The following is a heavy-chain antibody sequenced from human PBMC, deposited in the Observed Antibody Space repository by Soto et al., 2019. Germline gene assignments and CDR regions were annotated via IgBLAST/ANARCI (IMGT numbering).Heavy chain of an antibody. CDR1: GFTFDDYA. D-gene: IGHD3-10*01. CDR3: AQDSTGVVTARDFQH. Sequence: EVQLVESGGGLVQPGRSLRLSCAASGFTFDDYAMHWVRQAPGKGLDWVSGISWNSGSIGYADSVKGRFTISRDNVKYSLYLRMNSLGSEATVVYYFAQDSTGVVTARDFQHWGQGILVPVSS. CDR2: ISWNSGSI. J-gene: IGHJ1*01. V-gene: IGHV3-9*01.